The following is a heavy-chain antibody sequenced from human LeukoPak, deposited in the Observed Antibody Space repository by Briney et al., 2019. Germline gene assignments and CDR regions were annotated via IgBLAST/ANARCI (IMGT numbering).Heavy chain of an antibody. V-gene: IGHV3-48*03. CDR3: ARRFDS. CDR2: IISSGSAI. CDR1: GFSISAFE. Sequence: GGSLRLSCTVSGFSISAFEVNWVRQAPGKGLEWVSQIISSGSAIYYADSVKGRFTLSRDNAKNSLYLQMSSLRVEDTAVYYCARRFDSWGQGTLVTVSS. J-gene: IGHJ4*02.